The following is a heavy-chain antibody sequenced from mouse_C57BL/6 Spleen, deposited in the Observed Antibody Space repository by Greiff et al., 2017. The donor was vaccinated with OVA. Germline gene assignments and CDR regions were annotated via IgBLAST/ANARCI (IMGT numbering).Heavy chain of an antibody. CDR1: GFNIKNTY. CDR2: IDPANGNT. V-gene: IGHV14-3*01. D-gene: IGHD1-1*01. J-gene: IGHJ3*01. Sequence: VQLQQSVAELVRPGASAKLSCTASGFNIKNTYMHWVKQRPEQGLEWIGRIDPANGNTKYAPKFQGKATITADTSSNTAYLQLSSLTSEDTAIYYCAFHYYGSSYKDFAYWGQGTLVTVSA. CDR3: AFHYYGSSYKDFAY.